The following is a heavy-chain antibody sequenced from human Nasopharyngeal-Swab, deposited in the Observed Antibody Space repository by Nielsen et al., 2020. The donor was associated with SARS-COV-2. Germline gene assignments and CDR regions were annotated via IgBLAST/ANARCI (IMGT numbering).Heavy chain of an antibody. D-gene: IGHD4-23*01. J-gene: IGHJ4*02. V-gene: IGHV1-58*01. CDR1: GFTFTSSA. Sequence: SVKVSCKASGFTFTSSAVQWVRQARGQRLEWIGWIVVGSGNTNYAQKFQERVTITRDTSTSTAYMELSSLGSEDTAVYYCAADSTRDDYGGNGVDYLDYWGQGTLVTVSS. CDR3: AADSTRDDYGGNGVDYLDY. CDR2: IVVGSGNT.